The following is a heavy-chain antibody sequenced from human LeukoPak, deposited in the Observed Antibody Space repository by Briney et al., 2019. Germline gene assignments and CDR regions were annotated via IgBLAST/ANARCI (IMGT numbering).Heavy chain of an antibody. CDR2: ISSSSAYI. CDR3: AREGPINNGDLDY. D-gene: IGHD1/OR15-1a*01. Sequence: GGSLRLSCAASGFTFSSYSMNWVRQAPGKGLEWVSSISSSSAYIYYADSVKGRFTISRDNAQNSLYLQMNSLRAEDTAVYYCAREGPINNGDLDYWGQGTLVTVSS. J-gene: IGHJ4*02. V-gene: IGHV3-21*01. CDR1: GFTFSSYS.